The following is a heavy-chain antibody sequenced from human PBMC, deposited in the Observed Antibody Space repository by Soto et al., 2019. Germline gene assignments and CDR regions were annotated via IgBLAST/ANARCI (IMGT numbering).Heavy chain of an antibody. CDR1: GYTFTSYD. Sequence: ASVKVSCKASGYTFTSYDINWVRQATGQGLEWMGWMNPNSGNTGYAQKFQGRVTMTRNASISTAYMELSSLRSEDTAVYYCARVGFWSGSIIDYWGQGTLVTVSS. V-gene: IGHV1-8*01. CDR2: MNPNSGNT. D-gene: IGHD3-3*01. CDR3: ARVGFWSGSIIDY. J-gene: IGHJ4*02.